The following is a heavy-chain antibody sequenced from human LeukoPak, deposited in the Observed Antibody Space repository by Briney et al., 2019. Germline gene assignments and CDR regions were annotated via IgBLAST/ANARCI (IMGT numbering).Heavy chain of an antibody. CDR2: ISAYNGNT. CDR1: GYTFTSYG. Sequence: GASVKVSCKASGYTFTSYGISWVRQAPGQGLEGMGWISAYNGNTNYAQKLQGRVTMTTDTSTGTAYMELRSLRSDDTAVYYCARVVEYNWNYAYYYYMDVWGKGTTVTVSS. V-gene: IGHV1-18*01. CDR3: ARVVEYNWNYAYYYYMDV. D-gene: IGHD1-7*01. J-gene: IGHJ6*03.